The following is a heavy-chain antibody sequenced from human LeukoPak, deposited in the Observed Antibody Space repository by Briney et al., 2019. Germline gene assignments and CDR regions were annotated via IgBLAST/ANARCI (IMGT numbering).Heavy chain of an antibody. Sequence: PSETLSLTCAVYGGSFSGYYWSWIRRPPGKGLECIGDINHSGSTKYNPSLKSRITISVDKSKNQFYLKLSSVTAADTAVYYCARNDSVAGTTFDYWGQGTLVTVSS. CDR3: ARNDSVAGTTFDY. CDR1: GGSFSGYY. J-gene: IGHJ4*02. D-gene: IGHD6-19*01. V-gene: IGHV4-34*01. CDR2: INHSGST.